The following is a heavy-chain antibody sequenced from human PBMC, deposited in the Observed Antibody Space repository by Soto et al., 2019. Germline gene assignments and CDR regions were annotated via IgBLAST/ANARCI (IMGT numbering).Heavy chain of an antibody. CDR3: ARQWSSFDY. CDR2: IYHGGST. Sequence: SEILSLTCTVSGVSISSSYWSWIRQTPGKGLEWIGYIYHGGSTNYNPSLKSRVTMSVDTSKNQLSLKLGSVTAADTAVYYCARQWSSFDYWGQGTLVNVSS. D-gene: IGHD2-8*01. V-gene: IGHV4-59*08. J-gene: IGHJ4*02. CDR1: GVSISSSY.